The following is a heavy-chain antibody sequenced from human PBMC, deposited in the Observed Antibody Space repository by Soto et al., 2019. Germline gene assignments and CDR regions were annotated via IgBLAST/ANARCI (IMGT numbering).Heavy chain of an antibody. Sequence: SETLAIASTFSVTSISIYYWGWIRQPPGKGLDWIANIHYSGTTNYNPSLASRVTLSVDTSKKQFSLKMTSVTAADRAMYFCARYNSYAIDYWGRGTMVTVSS. CDR3: ARYNSYAIDY. D-gene: IGHD2-8*01. CDR1: VTSISIYY. V-gene: IGHV4-59*01. CDR2: IHYSGTT. J-gene: IGHJ4*02.